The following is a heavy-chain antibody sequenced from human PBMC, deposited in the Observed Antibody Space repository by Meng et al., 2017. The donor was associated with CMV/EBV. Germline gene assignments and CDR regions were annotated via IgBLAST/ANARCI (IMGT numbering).Heavy chain of an antibody. CDR2: IYYSGST. J-gene: IGHJ4*02. CDR1: GGSISSSSYY. V-gene: IGHV4-39*07. D-gene: IGHD5-18*01. Sequence: GSLRLSCTVSGGSISSSSYYWGWIRQPPGKGLEWIGSIYYSGSTYYNPSLKSRVTISVDTSKNQFSLKLSSVTAADTAVYYCARPHTAMTLPNIYFDYWGQGTLVTVSS. CDR3: ARPHTAMTLPNIYFDY.